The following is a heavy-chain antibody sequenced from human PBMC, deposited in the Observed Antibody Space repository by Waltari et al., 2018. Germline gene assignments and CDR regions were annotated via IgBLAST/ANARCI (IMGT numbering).Heavy chain of an antibody. J-gene: IGHJ4*02. CDR2: FHYSGST. V-gene: IGHV4-39*01. Sequence: QLQLQESGPGLVKPSETLSLTCTVSGGSISSSSYYWGWIRQPPGKGRCLLGSFHYSGSTYNNPSLKRRVTISVDTSKNQFSRKLSAVTAADTAVYYCARWARGSSDFDYWGQGTLVTVSS. D-gene: IGHD3-10*01. CDR1: GGSISSSSYY. CDR3: ARWARGSSDFDY.